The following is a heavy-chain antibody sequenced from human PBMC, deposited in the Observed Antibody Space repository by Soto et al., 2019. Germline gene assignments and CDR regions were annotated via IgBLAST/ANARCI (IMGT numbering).Heavy chain of an antibody. CDR3: ARDGDFWGNNWFDP. D-gene: IGHD3-3*01. Sequence: ASVKVSCKASGYTFTSYGISWVRQAPGQGLEWMGWISAYNGNTNYAQKLQGRVTMTTDTSTSTAYMELRSLRSDDTAVYSCARDGDFWGNNWFDPWGQGTLVSVSS. J-gene: IGHJ5*02. CDR2: ISAYNGNT. V-gene: IGHV1-18*01. CDR1: GYTFTSYG.